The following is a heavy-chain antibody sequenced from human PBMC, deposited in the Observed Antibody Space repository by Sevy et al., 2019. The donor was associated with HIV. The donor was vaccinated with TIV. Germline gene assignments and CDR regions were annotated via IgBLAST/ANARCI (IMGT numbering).Heavy chain of an antibody. D-gene: IGHD6-13*01. J-gene: IGHJ4*02. CDR3: ARSQSSSWHYFDY. V-gene: IGHV3-30*04. CDR1: GFIFSDYT. Sequence: GGSLRLSCAASGFIFSDYTLHWVRQAPGTGLEWVAVISYDGSFTYYADSVVGRFTISRDNSKNTLFLQMNSLRHEDTAVYYCARSQSSSWHYFDYWGQGTLVTVSS. CDR2: ISYDGSFT.